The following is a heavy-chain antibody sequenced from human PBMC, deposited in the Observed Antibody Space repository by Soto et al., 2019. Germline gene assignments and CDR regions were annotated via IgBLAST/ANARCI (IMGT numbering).Heavy chain of an antibody. CDR1: GLTFSKAW. Sequence: PGGSLRLSCEASGLTFSKAWLNWVRQTPGKGLEWLGRIKSKSDDGTIKYAGPVTGRFTISRDDSRNTLYLQMHSLGAEDTAVYYCVKGAGSGIDFSDYYGLDVWGLGTTVTVSS. J-gene: IGHJ6*02. CDR2: IKSKSDDGTI. D-gene: IGHD3-10*01. CDR3: VKGAGSGIDFSDYYGLDV. V-gene: IGHV3-15*01.